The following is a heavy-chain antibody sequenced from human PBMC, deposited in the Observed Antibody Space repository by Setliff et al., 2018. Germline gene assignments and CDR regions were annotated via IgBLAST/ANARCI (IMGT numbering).Heavy chain of an antibody. V-gene: IGHV4-30-4*08. Sequence: PSETLSLTCTVSGDSISSGDYFWSWIRQPPGKGLEWIAYIYHSGSAYYDPSLKSRVTMSVDTSKNQFSLHLTSVTAADTAVYYCAREVGTSTSSDAYDVWGQGMMVTVSS. CDR1: GDSISSGDYF. CDR2: IYHSGSA. CDR3: AREVGTSTSSDAYDV. D-gene: IGHD1-26*01. J-gene: IGHJ3*01.